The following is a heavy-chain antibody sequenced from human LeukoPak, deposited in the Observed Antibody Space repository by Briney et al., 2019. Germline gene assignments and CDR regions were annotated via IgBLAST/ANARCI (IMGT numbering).Heavy chain of an antibody. Sequence: GASVKVSCKASGYTFTGYYMHWVRQAPGQGLEWMGWINPNSGGTNYAQKFQGRVTMTRDTSISTAYMELSRLRSDDTAVYYCARSSFPYCGGDCNTYDSFDIWGQGTMVTVSS. CDR1: GYTFTGYY. CDR2: INPNSGGT. D-gene: IGHD2-21*02. J-gene: IGHJ3*02. CDR3: ARSSFPYCGGDCNTYDSFDI. V-gene: IGHV1-2*02.